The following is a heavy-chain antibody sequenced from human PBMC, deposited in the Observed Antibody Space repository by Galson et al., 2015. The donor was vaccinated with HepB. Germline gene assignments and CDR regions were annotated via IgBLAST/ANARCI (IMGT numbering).Heavy chain of an antibody. J-gene: IGHJ4*02. CDR1: GFTVSSNY. Sequence: SLRLSCAASGFTVSSNYMSWVRQAPGKGLEWVSVIYSGGSTYYADSVKGRFTISRDNSKNTLYLQMNSLRAEDTAVYYCAREALTGDALVDYWGQGTLVTVSS. V-gene: IGHV3-66*01. CDR2: IYSGGST. CDR3: AREALTGDALVDY. D-gene: IGHD7-27*01.